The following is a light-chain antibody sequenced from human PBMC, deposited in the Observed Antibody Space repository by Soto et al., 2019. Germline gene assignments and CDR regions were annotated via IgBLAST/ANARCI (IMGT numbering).Light chain of an antibody. CDR1: SSDVGGYNY. Sequence: QSALTQPASVSGSPGQSITISCTGTSSDVGGYNYVSWYQQHPGKAPKRMIYDVSNRPSGVSNRFSGSKSGNTASLTISGLQAEDEADYYCSSYTSSSTLVFGGGTNLTV. CDR2: DVS. CDR3: SSYTSSSTLV. J-gene: IGLJ2*01. V-gene: IGLV2-14*01.